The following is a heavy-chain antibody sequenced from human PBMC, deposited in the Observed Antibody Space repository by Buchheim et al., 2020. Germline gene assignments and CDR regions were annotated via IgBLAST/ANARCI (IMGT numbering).Heavy chain of an antibody. CDR2: ISFDGSDQ. J-gene: IGHJ4*02. D-gene: IGHD6-19*01. V-gene: IGHV3-30-3*01. CDR3: AKGRWDTSGWFFDY. Sequence: VQLVESGGGVVQPGRSLRLSCAASGLTFSTNSMHWVRQAPGKGLEWVAGISFDGSDQHYTDSVKGRFTISRDISKNTLSLQMNSLRVEDTAIYYCAKGRWDTSGWFFDYWGQGTL. CDR1: GLTFSTNS.